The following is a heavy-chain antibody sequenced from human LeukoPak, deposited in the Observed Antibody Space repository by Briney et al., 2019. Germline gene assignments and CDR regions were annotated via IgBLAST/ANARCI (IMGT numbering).Heavy chain of an antibody. Sequence: GGSLRLSCAASGFTFSSYSMNWVRQAPGKGLEWVSPISSSSSYIYYADSVKGRFTISRDNAKNSLYLQMNSLRAEDTAVYYCARDMAAARSDGAFDIWGQGTMVTVSS. CDR3: ARDMAAARSDGAFDI. J-gene: IGHJ3*02. CDR1: GFTFSSYS. D-gene: IGHD6-6*01. V-gene: IGHV3-21*01. CDR2: ISSSSSYI.